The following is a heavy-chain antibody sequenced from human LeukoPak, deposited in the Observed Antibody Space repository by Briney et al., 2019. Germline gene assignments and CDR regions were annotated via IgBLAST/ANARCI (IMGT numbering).Heavy chain of an antibody. CDR3: ARSLATSYYYMDV. J-gene: IGHJ6*03. CDR1: GFTFSNYA. CDR2: ISYDGSNK. Sequence: GGSLRLSCAASGFTFSNYAMHWVRQAPGKGLQWVAVISYDGSNKFYADSVKGRFTISRDNSKNTLHLQMNSLRAEDTAVYYCARSLATSYYYMDVWGKGTTVTVSS. V-gene: IGHV3-30*04. D-gene: IGHD5-12*01.